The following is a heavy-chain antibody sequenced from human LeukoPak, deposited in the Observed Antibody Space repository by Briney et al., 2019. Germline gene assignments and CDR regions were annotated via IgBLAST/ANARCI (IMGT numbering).Heavy chain of an antibody. V-gene: IGHV3-21*01. Sequence: GGSLRLSCAASGFTFSIFVMNWVRQAPGKGLEWVSSISASGTSIYYADSVKGRFTISRDNAKNSLYLQMNSLRAEDTAVYYCAREDIRLDYFDYWGQGTLVTVSS. D-gene: IGHD6-19*01. J-gene: IGHJ4*02. CDR1: GFTFSIFV. CDR2: ISASGTSI. CDR3: AREDIRLDYFDY.